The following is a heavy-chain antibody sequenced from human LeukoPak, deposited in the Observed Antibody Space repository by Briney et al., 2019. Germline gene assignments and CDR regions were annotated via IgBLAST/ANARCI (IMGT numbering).Heavy chain of an antibody. J-gene: IGHJ3*02. Sequence: SETLSLTCTVSGVSISSSNSYWGWIRQPPGKGLEWIGYIYYSGSTNYNPSLKSRVTISVDTSKNQFSLKLSSVTAADTAVYYCARDFSIVGATYDAFDIWGQGTMVTVSS. CDR2: IYYSGST. CDR1: GVSISSSNSY. CDR3: ARDFSIVGATYDAFDI. D-gene: IGHD1-26*01. V-gene: IGHV4-61*01.